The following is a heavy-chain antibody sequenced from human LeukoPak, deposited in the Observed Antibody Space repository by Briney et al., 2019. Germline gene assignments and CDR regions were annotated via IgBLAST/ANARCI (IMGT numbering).Heavy chain of an antibody. D-gene: IGHD4-17*01. CDR3: VRDDYGATCDACDF. Sequence: GGSPSLSCAASGFTFNSYEMNWVRQAPGKGLEWLSYIPSSGGTKYYADSVKGRFTISRDNAKNSLYLQMNSLRAEDTAVYYCVRDDYGATCDACDFWGQGTMVTVSS. CDR2: IPSSGGTK. CDR1: GFTFNSYE. J-gene: IGHJ3*01. V-gene: IGHV3-48*03.